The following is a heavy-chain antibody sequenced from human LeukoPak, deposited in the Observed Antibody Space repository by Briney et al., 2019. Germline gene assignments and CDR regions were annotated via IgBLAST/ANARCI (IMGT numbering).Heavy chain of an antibody. CDR1: GFTFRSFA. D-gene: IGHD2-2*01. CDR2: ISDSGIST. V-gene: IGHV3-23*01. J-gene: IGHJ4*02. CDR3: AKDTGQLR. Sequence: PGGSLRLSCAASGFTFRSFAMSWVRQAPGKGLEWVSAISDSGISTYFADSVKGRLTISRDNSKNTLYLQMNSLRAEDTAVYYCAKDTGQLRWGQGTLVTVSS.